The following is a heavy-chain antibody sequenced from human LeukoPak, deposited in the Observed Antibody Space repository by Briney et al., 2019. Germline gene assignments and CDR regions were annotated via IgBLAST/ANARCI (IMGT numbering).Heavy chain of an antibody. V-gene: IGHV3-23*01. Sequence: GGSLRLSCAASGFTFSSYAMTWVRQPPGKGLEGVSSITGSTGSTYYADSVKGRFTISRDNSKNTLYLQMNSLRAEDTAVYYCAKRYSGSSGLYNVDYWGQGTLVTVSS. J-gene: IGHJ4*02. CDR2: ITGSTGST. CDR3: AKRYSGSSGLYNVDY. D-gene: IGHD1-26*01. CDR1: GFTFSSYA.